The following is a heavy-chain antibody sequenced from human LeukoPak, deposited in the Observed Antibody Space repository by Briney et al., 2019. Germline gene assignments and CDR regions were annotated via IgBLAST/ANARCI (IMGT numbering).Heavy chain of an antibody. V-gene: IGHV4-30-4*08. CDR3: TGGSYSRYFDY. J-gene: IGHJ4*02. D-gene: IGHD1-26*01. Sequence: SETLSLTCTVSGGSISSGDYYWSWIRQPPGKGLEWIGYIYYSGSTYYNPSLKSRVTISVDTSKNQFSLKLSSVSAADTAVYYCTGGSYSRYFDYWGQGTLVTVSS. CDR1: GGSISSGDYY. CDR2: IYYSGST.